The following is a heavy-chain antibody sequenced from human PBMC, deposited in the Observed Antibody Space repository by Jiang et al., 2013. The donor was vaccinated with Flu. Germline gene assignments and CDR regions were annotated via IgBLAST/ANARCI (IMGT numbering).Heavy chain of an antibody. CDR1: GFTFTSSA. Sequence: GAEVKKPGTSVKVSCKASGFTFTSSAVQWVRQARGQRLEWIGWIVVGSGNINYAQKLQGRVTMTTDTSTSTAYMELRSLRSDDTAVYYCAGPMVNYYYYGMDVWGQGTTVTVSS. CDR3: AGPMVNYYYYGMDV. CDR2: IVVGSGNI. D-gene: IGHD5-18*01. J-gene: IGHJ6*02. V-gene: IGHV1-58*01.